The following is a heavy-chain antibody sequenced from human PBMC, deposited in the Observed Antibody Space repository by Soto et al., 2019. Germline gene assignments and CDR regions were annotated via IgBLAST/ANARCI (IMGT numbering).Heavy chain of an antibody. V-gene: IGHV3-7*01. D-gene: IGHD1-26*01. CDR3: VRDRSGRHLEGFDY. CDR2: IKHDGSEK. Sequence: EVQLVESGGGLVQLGGSRRLSCAASGFTFSSFWMTWVRQAPGKGLEWVANIKHDGSEKYYVESVKGRFTISRDNARKSLFLEMKSLRSEDTAVYSCVRDRSGRHLEGFDYWGQGTLVTVSS. CDR1: GFTFSSFW. J-gene: IGHJ4*02.